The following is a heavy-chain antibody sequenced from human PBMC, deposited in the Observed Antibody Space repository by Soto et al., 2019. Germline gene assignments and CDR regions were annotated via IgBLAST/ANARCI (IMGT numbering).Heavy chain of an antibody. CDR1: GLTVSSSY. Sequence: GGSLRLSCAASGLTVSSSYMSWVRQAPGKGLQWVSVIYSAGRTYYANSVKGRFTISRDISTNMVYIQMSSLTDEDTAVYYCARARAPEYSSAIFFDIWGQGTLVTVSS. V-gene: IGHV3-53*01. D-gene: IGHD5-18*01. CDR2: IYSAGRT. CDR3: ARARAPEYSSAIFFDI. J-gene: IGHJ4*02.